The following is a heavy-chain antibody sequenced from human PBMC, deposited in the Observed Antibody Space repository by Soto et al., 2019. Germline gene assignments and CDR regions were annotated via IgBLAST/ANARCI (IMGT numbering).Heavy chain of an antibody. D-gene: IGHD6-13*01. V-gene: IGHV1-18*01. Sequence: ASVKVSCKASGYTFTSYGISLVRQAPVQGLELIVWIIAYNFNTNYAQKLQGRFTMTTYTSTITAYIELMILRSDDTAVYYCARXXRXRIAEAGTINYYYYYMDVWGKGTTVTVSS. CDR1: GYTFTSYG. J-gene: IGHJ6*03. CDR3: ARXXRXRIAEAGTINYYYYYMDV. CDR2: IIAYNFNT.